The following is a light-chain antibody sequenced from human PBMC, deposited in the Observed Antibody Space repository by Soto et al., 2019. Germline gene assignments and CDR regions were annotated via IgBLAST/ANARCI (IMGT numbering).Light chain of an antibody. J-gene: IGLJ1*01. CDR3: SSYTTSNTRQVV. Sequence: QSALTQPASVSGSPGQSITISCTGTSSDVGGYNYVSWYQQHPGKAPRFVIYDVTNRPSGVSNRFSGSKSGHTASLTISGLQAEDEADYYCSSYTTSNTRQVVFGTGTKLTVL. V-gene: IGLV2-14*01. CDR2: DVT. CDR1: SSDVGGYNY.